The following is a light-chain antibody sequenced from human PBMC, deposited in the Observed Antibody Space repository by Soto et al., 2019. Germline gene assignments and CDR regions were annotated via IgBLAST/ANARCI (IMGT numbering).Light chain of an antibody. Sequence: QSALTQPASVSGSPGQSITISCTGTSSDIGGYDYVSWYQQHPGKAPKLMIYEVIHRPSGVSSRFSGSKSGDTASLTISGLQAEDEADFYCSSYSASATPVLFGGGTKLTVL. J-gene: IGLJ2*01. CDR2: EVI. CDR1: SSDIGGYDY. CDR3: SSYSASATPVL. V-gene: IGLV2-14*01.